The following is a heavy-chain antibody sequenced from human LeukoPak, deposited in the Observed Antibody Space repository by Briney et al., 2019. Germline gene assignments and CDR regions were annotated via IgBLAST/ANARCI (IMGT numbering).Heavy chain of an antibody. D-gene: IGHD5-18*01. CDR2: TNHSGST. V-gene: IGHV4-34*01. CDR3: ARSGRLPLDY. CDR1: GGSFSGYY. Sequence: PSETLSLTCAVYGGSFSGYYWSWLRQPPGKGLEWIGETNHSGSTNYNPSLKSRVTISVDRSKNQFSLKLTSVTAADTAVYYCARSGRLPLDYWGQGTLVTVSS. J-gene: IGHJ4*02.